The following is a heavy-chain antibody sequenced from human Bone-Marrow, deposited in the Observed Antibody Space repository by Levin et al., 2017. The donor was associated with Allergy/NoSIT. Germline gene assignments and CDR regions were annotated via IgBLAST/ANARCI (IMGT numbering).Heavy chain of an antibody. Sequence: GESLKISCAASGFTFSSYAMSWVRQAPGKGLEWVSAISGSGGSTYYADSVKGRFTISRDNSKNTLYLQMNSLRAEDTAVYYCLSRGSNQLLGGWWDYWGQGTLVTVSS. CDR1: GFTFSSYA. CDR2: ISGSGGST. D-gene: IGHD4-11*01. J-gene: IGHJ4*02. CDR3: LSRGSNQLLGGWWDY. V-gene: IGHV3-23*01.